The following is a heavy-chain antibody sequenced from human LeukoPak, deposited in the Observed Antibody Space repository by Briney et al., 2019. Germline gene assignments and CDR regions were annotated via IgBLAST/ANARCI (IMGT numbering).Heavy chain of an antibody. CDR3: ARHQRYFDS. Sequence: PGGSLRLSCAASGFSFSSYAMHWVRQAPGKGLEWVALISYDRSNKYYVDSVKGRFTISRDNSKNTLYLQMNSLRAEDTAVYYCARHQRYFDSWGQGTLVTVSS. V-gene: IGHV3-30*03. CDR1: GFSFSSYA. J-gene: IGHJ4*02. D-gene: IGHD2-2*01. CDR2: ISYDRSNK.